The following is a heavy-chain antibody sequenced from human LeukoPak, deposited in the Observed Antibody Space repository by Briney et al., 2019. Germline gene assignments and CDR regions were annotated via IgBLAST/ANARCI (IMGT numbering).Heavy chain of an antibody. D-gene: IGHD3-9*01. J-gene: IGHJ4*02. CDR2: ICSTRTYI. V-gene: IGHV3-21*01. CDR1: GFTFSSYT. CDR3: ARGEATYYDILTGYSFDY. Sequence: GGSLRLSCAASGFTFSSYTMNWVRQAPGKGPEWVSSICSTRTYICYADSLKGRFTISRDNAKNSLYLQMDSLRAEDTAVYYCARGEATYYDILTGYSFDYWGQGTLVTVSS.